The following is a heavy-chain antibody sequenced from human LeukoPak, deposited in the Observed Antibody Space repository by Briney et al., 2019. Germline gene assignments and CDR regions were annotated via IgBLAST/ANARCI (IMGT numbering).Heavy chain of an antibody. CDR2: INTNTGNP. CDR1: GYTFTSYA. J-gene: IGHJ6*02. Sequence: GASVKVSCKASGYTFTSYAMNWVRQAPGQGLEWMGWINTNTGNPTYAQGFTGRFVFSLDTSVSTAYLQISSLKAEDTAVYYCARPADALVTTAYYYGMDVWGQGTTVTVSS. D-gene: IGHD4-17*01. V-gene: IGHV7-4-1*02. CDR3: ARPADALVTTAYYYGMDV.